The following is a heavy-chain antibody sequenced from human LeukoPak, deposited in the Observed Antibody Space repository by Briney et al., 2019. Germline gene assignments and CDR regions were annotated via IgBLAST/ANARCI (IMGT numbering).Heavy chain of an antibody. V-gene: IGHV4-4*07. CDR2: IHTSGST. D-gene: IGHD3-10*01. J-gene: IGHJ4*02. CDR3: ARDNNYYGSGSYHDY. CDR1: GGSIGSHY. Sequence: PSETLSLTCTVSGGSIGSHYWTWIRQPAGKGLEWIGRIHTSGSTNYNPSLKSRVTMSVDTSKNQFSLKLSSVTAADTAVYYCARDNNYYGSGSYHDYWGQGTPVTVSS.